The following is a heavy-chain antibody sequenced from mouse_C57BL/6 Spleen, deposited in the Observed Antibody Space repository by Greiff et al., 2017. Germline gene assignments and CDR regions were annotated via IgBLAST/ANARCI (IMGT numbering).Heavy chain of an antibody. D-gene: IGHD2-3*01. CDR2: IDPNSGST. CDR3: ARDGYYVPYYFDY. Sequence: VQLQQPGAELVKPGASVKLSCKASGYTFTSYWMHWVKQRPGRGLEWIGRIDPNSGSTKYNEQFKSKATLTVDKPSSTAYMQSSSLASEDSAVYYCARDGYYVPYYFDYWGQGTTLTFSS. J-gene: IGHJ2*01. V-gene: IGHV1-72*01. CDR1: GYTFTSYW.